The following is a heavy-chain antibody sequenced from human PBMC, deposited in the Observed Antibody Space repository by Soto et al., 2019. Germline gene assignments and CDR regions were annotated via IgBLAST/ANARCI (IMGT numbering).Heavy chain of an antibody. CDR1: GGTFSSYA. CDR2: IIPIFGTA. CDR3: AGKLTPFDYYYYGMDV. J-gene: IGHJ6*02. D-gene: IGHD1-7*01. Sequence: QVQLVQSGAEVKKPGSSVKVSCKASGGTFSSYAISWVRQAPGQGLEWMGGIIPIFGTANYAQKFQGRVTITXXEXTXKAYMELSSLRSEDTAVYYCAGKLTPFDYYYYGMDVWGQGTTVTVSS. V-gene: IGHV1-69*05.